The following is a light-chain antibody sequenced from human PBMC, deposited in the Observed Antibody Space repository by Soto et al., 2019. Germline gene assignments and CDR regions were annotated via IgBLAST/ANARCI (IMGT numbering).Light chain of an antibody. CDR3: QQFGNSPWT. Sequence: EIVMTQSPATLSVSPGPRATLSCRASQSVSSNLAWSQQKPGQAPRLLIYGASSRATGIPDRFSGSGSGTDFTLTISRLEPEDFAVYFCQQFGNSPWTFGQGTKVDIK. CDR1: QSVSSN. J-gene: IGKJ1*01. V-gene: IGKV3-20*01. CDR2: GAS.